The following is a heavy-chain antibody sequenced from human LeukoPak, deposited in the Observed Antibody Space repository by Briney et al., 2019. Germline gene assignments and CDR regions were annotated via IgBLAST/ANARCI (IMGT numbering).Heavy chain of an antibody. Sequence: PGGSLRLSCAASGFTFSSYAMHWVRQAPGKGLEWVAIISYDGSNKYYADSVKGRFTISRDNSKNTLYLQMNSLRAEDTAVYYCARDIVVAKYYYYGMDGWGQGTTVTVSS. J-gene: IGHJ6*02. CDR3: ARDIVVAKYYYYGMDG. V-gene: IGHV3-30-3*01. CDR1: GFTFSSYA. D-gene: IGHD2-2*01. CDR2: ISYDGSNK.